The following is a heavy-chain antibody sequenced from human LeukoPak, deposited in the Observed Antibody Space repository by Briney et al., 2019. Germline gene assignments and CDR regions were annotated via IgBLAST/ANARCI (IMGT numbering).Heavy chain of an antibody. D-gene: IGHD3-16*01. V-gene: IGHV4-34*01. CDR2: INHSGST. CDR3: ARHIIGGECFDY. Sequence: PSETLSLTCAVYGGSFSGYYWSWIRQPPGKGLEWIGEINHSGSTNYNPSLKSRVTISVDTSKNQFSLKLSSVTAADTAVYYCARHIIGGECFDYWGQGTLVTVSS. CDR1: GGSFSGYY. J-gene: IGHJ4*02.